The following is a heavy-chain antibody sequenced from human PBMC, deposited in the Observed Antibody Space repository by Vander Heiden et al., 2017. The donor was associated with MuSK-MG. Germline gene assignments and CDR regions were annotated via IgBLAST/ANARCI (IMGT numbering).Heavy chain of an antibody. Sequence: EVRLVESGGGLVQPGGSLRLSCGVSGLRFSDYWMQWVRQAPGKGLEWVSRIYTDGSNTTYADSGKGRFTISRDNAKNTLVLQMHSLTPDETAVYFCARERLYSAESFGALDVWGQGTLVTVSS. CDR1: GLRFSDYW. CDR2: IYTDGSNT. V-gene: IGHV3-74*01. J-gene: IGHJ3*01. D-gene: IGHD4-4*01. CDR3: ARERLYSAESFGALDV.